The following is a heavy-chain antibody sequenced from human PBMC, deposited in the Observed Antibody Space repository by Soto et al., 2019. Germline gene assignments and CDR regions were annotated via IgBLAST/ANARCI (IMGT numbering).Heavy chain of an antibody. CDR1: GFTFSSYG. D-gene: IGHD1-26*01. J-gene: IGHJ6*03. CDR2: IWYDGSNK. Sequence: QVQLVESGGGVVQPGRSLRLSCAASGFTFSSYGMHWVRQAPGKGLEWVAVIWYDGSNKYYADSVKGRFTISRDNSKNTLYLQMNSLRAEDTAVYYCARDHARWGQGYYYMDVWGKGTTVTVSS. CDR3: ARDHARWGQGYYYMDV. V-gene: IGHV3-33*01.